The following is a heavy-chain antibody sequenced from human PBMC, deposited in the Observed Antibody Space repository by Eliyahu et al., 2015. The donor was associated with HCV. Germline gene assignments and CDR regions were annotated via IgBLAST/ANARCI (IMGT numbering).Heavy chain of an antibody. CDR1: GDSVXSNXAX. CDR2: TYYRSKWYN. V-gene: IGHV6-1*01. CDR3: AREGSGWFGELFRYFDY. D-gene: IGHD3-10*01. Sequence: QVQLQQSGPGLVKPSQTLSLTCXISGDSVXSNXAXWNWIRQSPSRGLEWLGRTYYRSKWYNDYAVSVKSRITINPDTSKNQFSLQLNSVTPEDTAVYYCAREGSGWFGELFRYFDYWGQGTLVTVSS. J-gene: IGHJ4*02.